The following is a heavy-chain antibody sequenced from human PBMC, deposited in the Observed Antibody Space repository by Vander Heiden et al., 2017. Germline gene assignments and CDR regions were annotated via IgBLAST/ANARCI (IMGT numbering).Heavy chain of an antibody. V-gene: IGHV4-59*11. CDR2: IYYSGST. CDR1: GGSISGRY. Sequence: QVQLQESGPGLVRPSETLSLTCSVSGGSISGRYWNWIRQPPGKGLEWIGDIYYSGSTNYNLSLKSRVTISVDTSQKQVSLKLTSVTAADTAVYYCATGDRGWLDPWGQGTLVTVSS. J-gene: IGHJ5*02. CDR3: ATGDRGWLDP.